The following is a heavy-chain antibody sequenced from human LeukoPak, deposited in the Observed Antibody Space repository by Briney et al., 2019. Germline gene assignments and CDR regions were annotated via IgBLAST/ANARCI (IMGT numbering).Heavy chain of an antibody. J-gene: IGHJ4*02. Sequence: SVKVSCKASGGTFISYTINWVRQAPGQGLEWMGRIIPIFGTANYAQKFQGRVTITADESTSTAYMELSSLRSEDTAVYYCARTWGVEMATISTIDYWGQGTLVTVSS. CDR3: ARTWGVEMATISTIDY. CDR2: IIPIFGTA. V-gene: IGHV1-69*13. D-gene: IGHD5-24*01. CDR1: GGTFISYT.